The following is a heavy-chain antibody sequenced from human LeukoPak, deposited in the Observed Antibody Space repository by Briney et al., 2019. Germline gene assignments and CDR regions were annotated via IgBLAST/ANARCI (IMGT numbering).Heavy chain of an antibody. D-gene: IGHD3-22*01. V-gene: IGHV3-7*01. CDR1: GFTFSNYW. CDR2: IKEDGSEK. J-gene: IGHJ5*01. CDR3: ARIYYCDSNGRYRWFDS. Sequence: GGSLRLSCTASGFTFSNYWMSWVRQAPGKGLEWVANIKEDGSEKYYVDSVKGRFTVSRDNAKSSLSLQMDSLRAEDTAIYYCARIYYCDSNGRYRWFDSWGQGTLVTVSS.